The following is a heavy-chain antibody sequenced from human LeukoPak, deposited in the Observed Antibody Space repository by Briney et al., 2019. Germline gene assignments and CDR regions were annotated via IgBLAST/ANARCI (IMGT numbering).Heavy chain of an antibody. Sequence: GGSLRLSCAASGFTFSSHDMSWVRQAPGKGLEWVSGITGSGGITYYADSVKGRFTISRDNSKNTLYLQMNSLRADDTAVYYCAKRDTYGSGSSPFDYWGQGTLVTVSS. CDR3: AKRDTYGSGSSPFDY. J-gene: IGHJ4*02. CDR1: GFTFSSHD. CDR2: ITGSGGIT. V-gene: IGHV3-23*01. D-gene: IGHD3-10*01.